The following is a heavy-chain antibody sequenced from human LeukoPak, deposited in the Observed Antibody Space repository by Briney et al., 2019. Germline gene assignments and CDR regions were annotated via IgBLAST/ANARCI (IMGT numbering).Heavy chain of an antibody. CDR2: INHSGST. CDR3: ARGRRIQLWLRAFDI. V-gene: IGHV4-34*01. D-gene: IGHD5-18*01. CDR1: GGSFRGYY. J-gene: IGHJ3*02. Sequence: PSETLSLTCAVYGGSFRGYYWSWIRQPPGKGLEWIGEINHSGSTNYNPSLKSRVTISVDTSKNQFALKQSSVTAADTAVYYCARGRRIQLWLRAFDIWGQGTMVTVSS.